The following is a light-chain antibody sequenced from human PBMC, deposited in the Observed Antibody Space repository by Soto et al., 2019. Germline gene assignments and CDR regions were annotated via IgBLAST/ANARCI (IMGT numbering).Light chain of an antibody. Sequence: QSALTQPASVSGSPGQSITISCTGTISDIETYNLVSWYQQYPGKAPKLLIYEDSKRPSGVSDRFSGSKSVNTASLTIYGLQAEDAADYHCCSFAGRNTFVFGAGTKLTVL. CDR1: ISDIETYNL. CDR2: EDS. V-gene: IGLV2-23*01. J-gene: IGLJ1*01. CDR3: CSFAGRNTFV.